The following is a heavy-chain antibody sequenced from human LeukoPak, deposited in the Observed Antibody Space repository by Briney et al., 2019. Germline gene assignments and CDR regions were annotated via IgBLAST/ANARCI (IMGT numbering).Heavy chain of an antibody. CDR3: AELGITMIGGV. CDR2: INQDGSGK. Sequence: GGSLRLSCAASGFIFSSHWMSWVRQAPGKGLEWVANINQDGSGKYYVDSVKGRFTISRDNAKNSLYLQMNSLRAEDTAVYYCAELGITMIGGVWGKGTTVTISS. J-gene: IGHJ6*04. V-gene: IGHV3-7*01. D-gene: IGHD3-10*02. CDR1: GFIFSSHW.